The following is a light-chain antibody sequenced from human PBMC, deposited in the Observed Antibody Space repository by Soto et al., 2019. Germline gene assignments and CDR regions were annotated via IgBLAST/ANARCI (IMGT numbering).Light chain of an antibody. CDR1: SSDVGAYNF. V-gene: IGLV2-14*01. CDR2: EVT. CDR3: SSYTTSANYV. Sequence: QSALTQPASVSGSPGQSITISCTGTSSDVGAYNFVSWYQHHPGRAPKLIIYEVTIRPSGVSNRFSGSKSGNTASLTISGLQAEDEADYYCSSYTTSANYVFGSGTKVTVL. J-gene: IGLJ1*01.